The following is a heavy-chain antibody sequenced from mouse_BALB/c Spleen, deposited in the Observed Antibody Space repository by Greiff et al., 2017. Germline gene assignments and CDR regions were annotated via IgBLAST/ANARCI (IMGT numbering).Heavy chain of an antibody. CDR3: ARIGDGYYVGAMDY. D-gene: IGHD2-3*01. V-gene: IGHV1-54*01. CDR1: GYAFTNYL. Sequence: VHLVESGAELVRPGTSVKVSCKASGYAFTNYLIEWVKQRPGQGLEWIGVINPGSGGTNYNEKFKGKATLTADKSSSTAYMQLSSLTSDDSAVYFCARIGDGYYVGAMDYWGQGTSVTVSS. J-gene: IGHJ4*01. CDR2: INPGSGGT.